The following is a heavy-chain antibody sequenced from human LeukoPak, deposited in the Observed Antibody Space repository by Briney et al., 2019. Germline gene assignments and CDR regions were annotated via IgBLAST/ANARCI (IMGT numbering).Heavy chain of an antibody. Sequence: ASEKVSCKASGYTFTSYYMHWVRQAPGQGLEWMGIINPSGGSTSYAQKFQGRVTMTRDTSTSTVYMELSSLRSEDTAVYYCARPYCSGGSCHQNYYGMDVWGQGTTVTVSS. CDR1: GYTFTSYY. CDR3: ARPYCSGGSCHQNYYGMDV. D-gene: IGHD2-15*01. J-gene: IGHJ6*02. V-gene: IGHV1-46*01. CDR2: INPSGGST.